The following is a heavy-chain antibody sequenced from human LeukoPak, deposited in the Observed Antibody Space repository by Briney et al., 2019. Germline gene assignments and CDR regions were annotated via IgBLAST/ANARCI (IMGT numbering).Heavy chain of an antibody. CDR3: AREKLLWFGLDP. CDR1: GGSFSGYY. V-gene: IGHV4-34*01. Sequence: PSENLSLTCAVYGGSFSGYYWSWIRQPPGKGLEWIGEINHSGSTNYNPSLKSRVTISVDTSKNQFSLKLSSVTAADTAVYYCAREKLLWFGLDPWGQGTLVTVSS. D-gene: IGHD3-10*01. CDR2: INHSGST. J-gene: IGHJ5*02.